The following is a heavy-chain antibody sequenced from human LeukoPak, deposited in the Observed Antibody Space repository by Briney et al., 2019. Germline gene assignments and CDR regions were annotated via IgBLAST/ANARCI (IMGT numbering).Heavy chain of an antibody. J-gene: IGHJ4*02. CDR1: GGSITGYH. Sequence: SETLSLTCFVAGGSITGYHWSWIRQPAGEGLEWIGQIHASGSTNYNPSLKSRVAMSIDTSKNQFSLYLSSVTAADTSVYYCAGRDQTTGWSFDYWGQGALVTVSS. V-gene: IGHV4-4*07. CDR3: AGRDQTTGWSFDY. D-gene: IGHD6-19*01. CDR2: IHASGST.